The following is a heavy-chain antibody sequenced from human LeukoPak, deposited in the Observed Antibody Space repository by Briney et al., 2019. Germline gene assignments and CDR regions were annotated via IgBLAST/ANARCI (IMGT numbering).Heavy chain of an antibody. V-gene: IGHV3-21*01. D-gene: IGHD4-17*01. CDR2: ISSSSSYI. Sequence: PGESLRLSCAASGFTFSIYSMNWVRQAPEKGLEWFSSISSSSSYIYYADSVKGRFTISRDKAKNSLYLQMNSLRAEDTAVYYCARGSPADDYGDYLPYDYWGQGTLVTVSS. CDR3: ARGSPADDYGDYLPYDY. CDR1: GFTFSIYS. J-gene: IGHJ4*02.